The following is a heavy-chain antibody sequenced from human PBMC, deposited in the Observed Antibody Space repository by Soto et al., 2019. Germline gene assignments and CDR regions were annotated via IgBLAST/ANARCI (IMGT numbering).Heavy chain of an antibody. CDR2: VYYSGGA. CDR3: TRVGDGRMITSRYWYFGMEV. D-gene: IGHD3-16*01. Sequence: AETLSLTCTASGVSISGYYWSWIRQPPGKXLEWIGNVYYSGGAEYNPYVKRRDSISVDTSKNQFSLNHSSVTAPHTAVYYCTRVGDGRMITSRYWYFGMEVWGPGITVSVCS. CDR1: GVSISGYY. J-gene: IGHJ6*02. V-gene: IGHV4-59*01.